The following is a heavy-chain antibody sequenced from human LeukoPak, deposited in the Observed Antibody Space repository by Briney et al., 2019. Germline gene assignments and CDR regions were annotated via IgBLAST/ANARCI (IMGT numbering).Heavy chain of an antibody. CDR3: AKRGVVIRVILVGFHKEPPYFDS. CDR2: ISDSGGGT. Sequence: GGSLRLSCAVSGITLSNYGMSWVRQAPGKGLEWVAGISDSGGGTNYADSVKGRFTISRDNRKNTLYLQMNSLRAEDTAVYFCAKRGVVIRVILVGFHKEPPYFDSWGQGALVTVSS. J-gene: IGHJ4*02. V-gene: IGHV3-23*01. D-gene: IGHD3-22*01. CDR1: GITLSNYG.